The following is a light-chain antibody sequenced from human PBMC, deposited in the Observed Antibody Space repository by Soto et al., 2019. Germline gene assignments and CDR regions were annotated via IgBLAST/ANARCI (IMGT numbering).Light chain of an antibody. Sequence: QSALTQPASVSGSPGXXITISCTGTSSDVGGYNYVSWYQQHPGKAPKLMIYEVSNRPSGVSNRFSGSKSGNTASLTISGLQAEDEADYYCSSYTSSSPDWVFGGGTKLTVL. CDR3: SSYTSSSPDWV. J-gene: IGLJ3*02. CDR2: EVS. V-gene: IGLV2-14*01. CDR1: SSDVGGYNY.